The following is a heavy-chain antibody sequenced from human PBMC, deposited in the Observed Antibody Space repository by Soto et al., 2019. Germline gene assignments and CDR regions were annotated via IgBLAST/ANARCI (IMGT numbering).Heavy chain of an antibody. CDR1: GYTLTELS. CDR3: ATTPLEGELHTVDWFDP. Sequence: GASVKVSCKVSGYTLTELSMHWVRQAPGKGLEWMGGFDPEDGETIYAQKFQGRVTMTEDTSTDTAYMELSSLRSEDTAVYYCATTPLEGELHTVDWFDPWGQGTLVTVSS. D-gene: IGHD1-26*01. J-gene: IGHJ5*02. V-gene: IGHV1-24*01. CDR2: FDPEDGET.